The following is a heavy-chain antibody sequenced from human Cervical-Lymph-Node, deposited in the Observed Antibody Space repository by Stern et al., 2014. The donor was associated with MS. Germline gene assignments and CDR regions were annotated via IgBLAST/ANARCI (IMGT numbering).Heavy chain of an antibody. V-gene: IGHV1-46*01. CDR2: INPNGGRA. CDR1: GYTFTDYS. J-gene: IGHJ4*02. D-gene: IGHD1-26*01. CDR3: ARVAPTVGAAY. Sequence: QLVQSGAEVMKPGASVNVSCTASGYTFTDYSIQWVRQVHGQGLEWMGMINPNGGRATYPRKFRGRVTMTRDTSTATVKMELNSLRSEDTAVYYCARVAPTVGAAYWGQGTLVTVSS.